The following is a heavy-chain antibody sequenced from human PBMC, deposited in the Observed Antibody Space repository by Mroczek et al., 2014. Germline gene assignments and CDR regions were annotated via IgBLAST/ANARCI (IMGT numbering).Heavy chain of an antibody. J-gene: IGHJ4*02. V-gene: IGHV3-48*01. D-gene: IGHD3-10*01. CDR3: ARDITRDYYGSGSYSTQTHRRPLDY. Sequence: VQLQESGGGLVQPGGSLRLSCAASGFTFSSYSMNWVRQAPGKGLEWVSYISSSSSTIYYADSVKGRFTISRDNAKNSLYLQMNSLRAEDTAVYYCARDITRDYYGSGSYSTQTHRRPLDYWAREPLVTVS. CDR2: ISSSSSTI. CDR1: GFTFSSYS.